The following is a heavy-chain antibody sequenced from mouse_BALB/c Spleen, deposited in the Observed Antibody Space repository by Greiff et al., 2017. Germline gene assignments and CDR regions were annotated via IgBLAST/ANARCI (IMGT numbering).Heavy chain of an antibody. V-gene: IGHV1-9*01. CDR3: ARGSYDGNYFDY. J-gene: IGHJ2*01. D-gene: IGHD2-3*01. Sequence: QVQLQQSGAELMKPGASVKISCKATGYTFSSYWIEWVKQRPGHGLEWIGEILPGSGSTNYNEKFKGKATFTADTSSNTAYMQLSSLTSEDSAVYYCARGSYDGNYFDYWGQGTTLTVSS. CDR2: ILPGSGST. CDR1: GYTFSSYW.